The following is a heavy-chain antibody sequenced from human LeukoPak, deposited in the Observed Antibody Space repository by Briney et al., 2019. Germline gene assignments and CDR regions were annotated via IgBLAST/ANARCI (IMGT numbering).Heavy chain of an antibody. D-gene: IGHD3-22*01. CDR2: IYHSGSA. J-gene: IGHJ4*02. CDR1: GFTFTSYAM. CDR3: ASAGHDGSGYKVC. Sequence: PGGSLRLSCAASGFTFTSYAMSWVRQPPGKGLEWIGEIYHSGSANYNPSLKSRVTISVDKSKNQFSLKLSSVTAADTAVYYCASAGHDGSGYKVCWGQGTLVTVSS. V-gene: IGHV4-4*02.